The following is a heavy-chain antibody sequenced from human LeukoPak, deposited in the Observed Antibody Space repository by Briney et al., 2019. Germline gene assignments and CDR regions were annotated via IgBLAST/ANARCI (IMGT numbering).Heavy chain of an antibody. J-gene: IGHJ4*02. CDR2: IKEDGSEK. D-gene: IGHD1-14*01. CDR1: GFSFSTYW. Sequence: GGSLRLSCAASGFSFSTYWMSWVRQAPGKGLEWVANIKEDGSEKYYVDSVKGRFTISRDNAKNSLFLQMDSLRAEDTAVYYCAKNRISNDYWGQGTLVTVSS. CDR3: AKNRISNDY. V-gene: IGHV3-7*01.